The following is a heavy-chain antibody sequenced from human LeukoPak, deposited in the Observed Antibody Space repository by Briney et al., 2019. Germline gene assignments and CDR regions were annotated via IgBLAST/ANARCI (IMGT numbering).Heavy chain of an antibody. CDR2: INPNSGGT. V-gene: IGHV1-2*04. D-gene: IGHD3-9*01. J-gene: IGHJ3*02. Sequence: GASVKVSCKASGYTFTGYYMHWVRQAPGQGLEWMGWINPNSGGTNYAQKFQGWVTMTRDTSISTAYMELSRLRSDDTAVYYCARGGPILRYFDWLRDDAFDIWGQGTMVTVSS. CDR1: GYTFTGYY. CDR3: ARGGPILRYFDWLRDDAFDI.